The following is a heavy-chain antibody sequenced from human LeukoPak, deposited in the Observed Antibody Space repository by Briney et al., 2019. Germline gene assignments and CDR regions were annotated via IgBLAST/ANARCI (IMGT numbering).Heavy chain of an antibody. J-gene: IGHJ4*02. D-gene: IGHD4-11*01. Sequence: GGSLRLSCAASKFTFRHYGMHWVRQAPGKGLQWVAVIWSDGSNQYYDDSVKGRFTISRDNFNNMVYLQMNSLRADDTGVYYCAKDAQRGFDYSNSLEYWGQGALVTVSS. V-gene: IGHV3-33*06. CDR3: AKDAQRGFDYSNSLEY. CDR2: IWSDGSNQ. CDR1: KFTFRHYG.